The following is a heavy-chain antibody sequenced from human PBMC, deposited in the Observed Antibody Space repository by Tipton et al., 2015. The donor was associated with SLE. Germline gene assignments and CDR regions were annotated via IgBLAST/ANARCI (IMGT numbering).Heavy chain of an antibody. V-gene: IGHV3-23*03. CDR2: IYADGSST. D-gene: IGHD5-12*01. J-gene: IGHJ4*02. CDR1: GFTFSNFA. Sequence: SLRLSCVASGFTFSNFAMTWVRQAPGKGMEWVSDIYADGSSTYSAASMKGRFTISRDNSKNTLYLQMNSLRAEDTAVYYCAKPQYSASPPDYWGQGTLVTVSP. CDR3: AKPQYSASPPDY.